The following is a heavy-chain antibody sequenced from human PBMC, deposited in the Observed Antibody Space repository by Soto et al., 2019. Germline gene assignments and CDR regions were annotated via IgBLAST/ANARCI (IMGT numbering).Heavy chain of an antibody. CDR3: ARHEGRLWLRGDV. CDR2: IYYSGST. V-gene: IGHV4-39*01. D-gene: IGHD5-18*01. CDR1: GGSISSSSYY. J-gene: IGHJ6*02. Sequence: QLQLQESGPGLVKPSETLSLTCTVSGGSISSSSYYWGWIRQPPGTGLEWIGSIYYSGSTYYNPSLKSRVTISVDTSKNQFSLKLSSVTAADTAVYYCARHEGRLWLRGDVWGQGTTVTVSS.